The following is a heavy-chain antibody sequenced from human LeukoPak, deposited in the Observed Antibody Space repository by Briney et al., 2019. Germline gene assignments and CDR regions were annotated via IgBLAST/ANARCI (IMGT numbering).Heavy chain of an antibody. CDR1: VYTFTSYG. CDR3: ARDLILTGYYRGNWFDP. CDR2: ISAYNGNT. D-gene: IGHD3-9*01. V-gene: IGHV1-18*01. Sequence: ASVKVSCKASVYTFTSYGISWVRQAPGQGLEWMGWISAYNGNTNYAQKLQGRVTMTTDTSTSTAYMELRSLRSDDTAVYYCARDLILTGYYRGNWFDPWGQGTLVTVSS. J-gene: IGHJ5*02.